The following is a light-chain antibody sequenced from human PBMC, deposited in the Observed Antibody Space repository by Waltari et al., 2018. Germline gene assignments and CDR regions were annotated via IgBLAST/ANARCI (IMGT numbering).Light chain of an antibody. CDR1: QSVSTY. J-gene: IGKJ4*01. Sequence: EVVLTQSPATLSLSPGERATLSCRASQSVSTYLAWYQHKPGQAPRLLIYDASNRANCIPARFSGSGSGTDFTLTISSLEPEDFAVYYCQQRTNWQLTFGGGTKVEIK. CDR3: QQRTNWQLT. V-gene: IGKV3-11*01. CDR2: DAS.